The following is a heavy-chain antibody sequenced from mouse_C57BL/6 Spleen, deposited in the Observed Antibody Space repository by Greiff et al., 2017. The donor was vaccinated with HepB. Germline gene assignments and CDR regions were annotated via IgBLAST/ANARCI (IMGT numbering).Heavy chain of an antibody. V-gene: IGHV1-43*01. Sequence: VQLKESGPELVKPGASVKISCKASGYSFTGYYMHWVKQSSEKSLEWIGEINPSTGGTSYNQKFKGKATLTVDKSSSTAYMQLKSLTSEDSAVYYCARAFWDYWGQGTTLTVSS. CDR1: GYSFTGYY. J-gene: IGHJ2*01. CDR2: INPSTGGT. CDR3: ARAFWDY.